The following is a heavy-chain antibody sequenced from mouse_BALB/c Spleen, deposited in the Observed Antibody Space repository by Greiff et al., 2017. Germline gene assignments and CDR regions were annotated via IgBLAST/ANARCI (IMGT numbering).Heavy chain of an antibody. CDR2: IDPANGNT. Sequence: EVQVVESGAELVKPGASVKLSCTASGFNIKDTYMHWVKQRPEQGLEWIGRIDPANGNTKYDPKFQGKATITADTSSNTAYLQLSSLTTEDTAVYYCARLTGRFAYWGQGTLVTVSA. V-gene: IGHV14-3*02. CDR3: ARLTGRFAY. D-gene: IGHD4-1*01. J-gene: IGHJ3*01. CDR1: GFNIKDTY.